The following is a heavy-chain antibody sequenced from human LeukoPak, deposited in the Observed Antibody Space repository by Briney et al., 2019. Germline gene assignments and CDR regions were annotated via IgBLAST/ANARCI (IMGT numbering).Heavy chain of an antibody. V-gene: IGHV3-7*01. Sequence: PGGSLRLSCAASGFSVSDYWMTWVRQAPGKGLEWVANIKQDGSEKTYVDSVKGRFTISRDNAKNSLYRQMNSLRVEDTAMYYCVRDGGTDWYDPWGQGTLVTVFS. CDR1: GFSVSDYW. CDR3: VRDGGTDWYDP. CDR2: IKQDGSEK. J-gene: IGHJ5*02. D-gene: IGHD3-16*01.